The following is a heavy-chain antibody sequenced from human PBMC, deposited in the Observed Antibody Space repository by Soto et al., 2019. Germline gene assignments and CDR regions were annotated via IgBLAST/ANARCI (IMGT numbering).Heavy chain of an antibody. CDR1: GGSFSGYY. D-gene: IGHD3-9*01. CDR2: INHSGST. CDR3: ARGDYDILTGYYNYYYYYYMDV. V-gene: IGHV4-34*01. J-gene: IGHJ6*03. Sequence: PSETLSLTCAVYGGSFSGYYWSCIRQPPGKGLEWIGEINHSGSTNYNPSLKSRVTISVDTSKNQFSLKLSSVTAADTAVYYCARGDYDILTGYYNYYYYYYMDVWGKGTTVTVSS.